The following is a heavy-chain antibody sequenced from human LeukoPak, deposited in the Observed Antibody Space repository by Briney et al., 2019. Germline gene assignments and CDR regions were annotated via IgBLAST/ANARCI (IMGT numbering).Heavy chain of an antibody. CDR2: ISGYNGKI. V-gene: IGHV1-18*01. CDR3: ARRFCSSVSCYDDDAFDV. J-gene: IGHJ3*01. CDR1: GHTFVSYG. Sequence: ASVKVSFKASGHTFVSYGISWVRQAPGQGLEWMGWISGYNGKINYAQKFQGRVTMTTDTSTSTAYLELRSLTSEDTAVYYCARRFCSSVSCYDDDAFDVWGQGTLVTVSS. D-gene: IGHD2-2*01.